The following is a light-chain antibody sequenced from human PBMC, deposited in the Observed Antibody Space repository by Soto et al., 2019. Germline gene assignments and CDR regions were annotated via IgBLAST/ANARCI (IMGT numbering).Light chain of an antibody. J-gene: IGLJ3*02. CDR1: SSDVGGYNY. Sequence: QSALTQPASVSGSPGQSITISCTGTSSDVGGYNYVFWYQQHPGKAPKLMIYEVSYRPSGVSNRFSGSKSGNTASLTISGLQAEDEGDYYCNSYTSSSTQVFGGGTKLTVL. CDR2: EVS. V-gene: IGLV2-14*01. CDR3: NSYTSSSTQV.